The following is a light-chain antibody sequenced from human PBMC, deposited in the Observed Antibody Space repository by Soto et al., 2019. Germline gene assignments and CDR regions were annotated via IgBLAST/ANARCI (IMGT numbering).Light chain of an antibody. J-gene: IGKJ4*01. CDR3: QQYHSTPFT. Sequence: DIVMTQSPDSLAVSLGERATINCKSSQSVLYSSNNKNYLAWYQQKPGQPPKLLIYWASTRESGVPDRFSGSGSGTDFTLTISSLQAEDVAVYYCQQYHSTPFTFGGGTKVDIK. CDR2: WAS. V-gene: IGKV4-1*01. CDR1: QSVLYSSNNKNY.